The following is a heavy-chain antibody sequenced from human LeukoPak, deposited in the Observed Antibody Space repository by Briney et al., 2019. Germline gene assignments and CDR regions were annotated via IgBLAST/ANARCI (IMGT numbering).Heavy chain of an antibody. V-gene: IGHV1-69*04. CDR2: ITHLLDRP. J-gene: IGHJ4*02. Sequence: SVKVSCKASGGSFINYAITWVRQAPGQGLEWMGRITHLLDRPKYPQKFQGRVTISADKSTSTAYMELKSLRFEDTAVYYCASGDGYCSGGSCPGAYWGQGTLVIVSS. D-gene: IGHD2-15*01. CDR1: GGSFINYA. CDR3: ASGDGYCSGGSCPGAY.